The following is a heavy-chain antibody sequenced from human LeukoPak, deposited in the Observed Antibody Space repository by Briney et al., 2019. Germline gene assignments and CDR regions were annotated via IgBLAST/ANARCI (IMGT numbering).Heavy chain of an antibody. CDR3: ATYHDTTGYFKEAFEM. D-gene: IGHD3-22*01. Sequence: GGSLRLSCTTSGLRFSRYNFNWVPEAPRKGLEWLSYISTTSETIFYGDSVKGRLNISRDNAEYLLYLQMNSLRAEDTAVYFCATYHDTTGYFKEAFEMWGQGTFVTVSS. V-gene: IGHV3-48*01. CDR1: GLRFSRYN. J-gene: IGHJ3*02. CDR2: ISTTSETI.